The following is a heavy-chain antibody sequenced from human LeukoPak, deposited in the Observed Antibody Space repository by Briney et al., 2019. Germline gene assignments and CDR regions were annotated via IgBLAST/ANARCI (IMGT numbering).Heavy chain of an antibody. Sequence: GESLKISCEGSGYSFSNYWIGWVRQMPGKGLEWMGIIYPGDYETKYSPSFQGLVTISVDKSISTAYLQWSSLKASDTAMYYCAIPPGYCGNDCSFDHWGQGTLVTVSS. D-gene: IGHD2-21*02. CDR2: IYPGDYET. CDR3: AIPPGYCGNDCSFDH. J-gene: IGHJ4*02. V-gene: IGHV5-51*01. CDR1: GYSFSNYW.